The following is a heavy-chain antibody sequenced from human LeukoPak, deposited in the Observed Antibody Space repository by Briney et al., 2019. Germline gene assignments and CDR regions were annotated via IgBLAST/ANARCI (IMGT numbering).Heavy chain of an antibody. V-gene: IGHV4-38-2*01. D-gene: IGHD3-3*01. CDR2: IYHSGST. J-gene: IGHJ4*02. Sequence: SETLSLTCAVSGYPISSGYYWGWIRQPPGKGLERIGSIYHSGSTYYNPSLKSRVTISVDTSKNQFSLKLSSVTAADTAVYYCARGLTYDFWSGYYSGYFDYWGQGTLVTVSS. CDR3: ARGLTYDFWSGYYSGYFDY. CDR1: GYPISSGYY.